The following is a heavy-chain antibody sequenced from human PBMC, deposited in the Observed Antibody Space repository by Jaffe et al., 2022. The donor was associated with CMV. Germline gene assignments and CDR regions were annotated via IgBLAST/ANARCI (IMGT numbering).Heavy chain of an antibody. CDR2: ISYDGSNK. CDR3: AKDRYYYDSSGHYYYYYGMDV. D-gene: IGHD3-22*01. Sequence: QVQLVESGGGVVQPGRSLRLSCAASGFTFSSYGMHWVRQAPGKGLEWVAVISYDGSNKYYADSVKGRFTISRDNSKNTLYLQMNSLRAEDTAVYYCAKDRYYYDSSGHYYYYYGMDVWGQGTTVTVSS. J-gene: IGHJ6*02. CDR1: GFTFSSYG. V-gene: IGHV3-30*18.